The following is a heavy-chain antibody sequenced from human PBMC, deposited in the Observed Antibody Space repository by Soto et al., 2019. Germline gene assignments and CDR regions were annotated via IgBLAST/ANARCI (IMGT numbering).Heavy chain of an antibody. D-gene: IGHD5-12*01. CDR1: GYTFTGYY. V-gene: IGHV1-2*02. CDR2: INPNSGGT. Sequence: ASVKVSCKASGYTFTGYYMHWVRQAPGQGLEWMGWINPNSGGTNYAQKFQGRVTMTRDTSISTAYMELSRLRSDDTAVYYCARDRGWLQLVGYYYYGMDVWGQGTTVTVSS. CDR3: ARDRGWLQLVGYYYYGMDV. J-gene: IGHJ6*02.